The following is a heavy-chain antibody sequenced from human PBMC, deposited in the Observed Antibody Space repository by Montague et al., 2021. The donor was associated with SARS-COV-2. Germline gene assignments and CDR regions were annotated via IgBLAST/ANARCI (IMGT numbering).Heavy chain of an antibody. Sequence: SLRLSCAASGFTFSDYVMHWVRQPPGKGLEWVSTISWNSDTIGXXXSXXXRFXISRDNAKNSLYLEMNSLPIEAAAFSYCAGAPPPAGYNSNWYYFMFWGQESLVTVSA. V-gene: IGHV3-9*01. D-gene: IGHD6-13*01. CDR3: AGAPPPAGYNSNWYYFMF. CDR2: ISWNSDTI. J-gene: IGHJ4*02. CDR1: GFTFSDYV.